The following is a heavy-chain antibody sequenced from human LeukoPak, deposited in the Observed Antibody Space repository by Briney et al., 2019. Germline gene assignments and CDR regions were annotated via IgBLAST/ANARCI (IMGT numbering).Heavy chain of an antibody. CDR1: GFTFSSYS. J-gene: IGHJ6*02. CDR2: ISSSSSYI. Sequence: PGGSLRLSCAASGFTFSSYSMNWVRQAPGKGLEWVSSISSSSSYIYYADSVKGRFTISRDNAKNSLYLQMNSLRAEDTAVYYCAREGTSEVYYYYYGMDVWGQETTVTVSS. D-gene: IGHD1-1*01. CDR3: AREGTSEVYYYYYGMDV. V-gene: IGHV3-21*01.